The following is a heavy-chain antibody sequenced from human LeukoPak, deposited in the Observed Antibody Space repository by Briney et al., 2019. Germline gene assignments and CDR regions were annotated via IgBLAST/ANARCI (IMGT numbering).Heavy chain of an antibody. V-gene: IGHV5-51*01. CDR2: IYPGDSDS. CDR3: ARHDTYYYDSSGFTPQVY. D-gene: IGHD3-22*01. J-gene: IGHJ4*02. Sequence: GGSLRLSCRGSGYIFTSYWIGWVRQMPGKGLEWVGIIYPGDSDSRYSPSFQGQVTISADKSISTAYLQWSSLKASDTAMYYCARHDTYYYDSSGFTPQVYWGQGTLVTVSS. CDR1: GYIFTSYW.